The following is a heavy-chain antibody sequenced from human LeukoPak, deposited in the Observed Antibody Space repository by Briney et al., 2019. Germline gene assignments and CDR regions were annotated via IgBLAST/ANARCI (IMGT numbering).Heavy chain of an antibody. J-gene: IGHJ6*02. Sequence: TSETLSLTCAVYGGSFSGYYWSWIRQPPGKGLEWIGEINHSGSTNYNPSLKSRVTISVDTFKNQFSLKLSSVTAADTAVYYCARRHGDYRYYYYYYGMDVWGQGTTVTVSS. V-gene: IGHV4-34*01. CDR3: ARRHGDYRYYYYYYGMDV. CDR1: GGSFSGYY. D-gene: IGHD4-17*01. CDR2: INHSGST.